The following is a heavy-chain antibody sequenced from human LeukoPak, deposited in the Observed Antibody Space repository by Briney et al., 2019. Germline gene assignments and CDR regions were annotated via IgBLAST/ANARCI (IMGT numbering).Heavy chain of an antibody. CDR3: ARAAGDRIGYFDL. CDR1: GLTVSSNY. Sequence: QSGGSLRLSCAASGLTVSSNYMGWVRQAPGKGLEWVSVIYSGGDIYYAHSVKGRFTISRDSSKNTLYLQMNGLRVEDTAVYYCARAAGDRIGYFDLWGRGTLVTVSS. V-gene: IGHV3-53*01. D-gene: IGHD7-27*01. CDR2: IYSGGDI. J-gene: IGHJ2*01.